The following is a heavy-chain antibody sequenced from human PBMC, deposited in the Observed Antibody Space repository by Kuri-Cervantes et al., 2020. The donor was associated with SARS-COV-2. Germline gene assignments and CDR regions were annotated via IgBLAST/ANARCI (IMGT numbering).Heavy chain of an antibody. CDR3: ARSIVVVPAPFDY. CDR2: ISYDGSNK. V-gene: IGHV3-30-3*01. D-gene: IGHD2-2*01. CDR1: GFTFSSYA. J-gene: IGHJ4*02. Sequence: GESLKISCAASGFTFSSYAMHWVRQAPGKGLEWVAVISYDGSNKYYADSVKGRFTISRDNSKNTLYLQMNGLRAEDTAVYYCARSIVVVPAPFDYWGQGTLVTVSS.